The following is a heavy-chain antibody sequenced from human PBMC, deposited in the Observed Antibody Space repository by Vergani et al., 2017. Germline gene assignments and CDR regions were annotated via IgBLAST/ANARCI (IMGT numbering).Heavy chain of an antibody. CDR3: ARDPRHDYGDCPYWYFDL. D-gene: IGHD4-17*01. CDR2: ISAYNGHT. J-gene: IGHJ2*01. CDR1: GYTFTSYG. Sequence: QVQLVQSGAEVKTPGASVKVSCKASGYTFTSYGISWVRQAPGQGLEWMGWISAYNGHTNYAQKLQGRVTMTTDTSTSTAYMELRSLRSDDTAVYYCARDPRHDYGDCPYWYFDLWGRGTLVTVSS. V-gene: IGHV1-18*01.